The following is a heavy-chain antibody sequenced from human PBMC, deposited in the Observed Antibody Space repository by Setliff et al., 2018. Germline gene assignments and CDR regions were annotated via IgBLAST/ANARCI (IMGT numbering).Heavy chain of an antibody. CDR3: ARAGPTVTFFRVLVISWWDP. V-gene: IGHV4-39*07. CDR1: GGSISSSSYY. Sequence: SETLSLTCAVSGGSISSSSYYWGWIRQPPGKGLEWIGSIYYSGSTYYNPSLKSRVTISVDTSKNQFSLKLSSVTAADTATYYCARAGPTVTFFRVLVISWWDPWGQGSLVTVSS. CDR2: IYYSGST. J-gene: IGHJ5*02. D-gene: IGHD3-3*01.